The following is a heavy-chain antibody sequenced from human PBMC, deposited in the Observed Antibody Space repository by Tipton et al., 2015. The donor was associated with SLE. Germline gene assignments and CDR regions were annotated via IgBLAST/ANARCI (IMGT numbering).Heavy chain of an antibody. V-gene: IGHV4-39*07. CDR2: IYYSGGST. D-gene: IGHD3-9*01. CDR3: ARGFYYDVWTDYSNTDKHKTYYFDY. CDR1: GGSISSFSFY. Sequence: TLSLTCTVSGGSISSFSFYWGWVRQPPGKGLEWIGSIYYSGGSTNYNPSLKSRVTISLDTSKNQFSLKLSSVTAADTAVYFCARGFYYDVWTDYSNTDKHKTYYFDYWGQGIPVTVSS. J-gene: IGHJ4*02.